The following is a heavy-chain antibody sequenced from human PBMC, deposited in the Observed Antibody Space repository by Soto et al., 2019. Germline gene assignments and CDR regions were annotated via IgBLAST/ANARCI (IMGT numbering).Heavy chain of an antibody. CDR1: GLTFSSIW. J-gene: IGHJ4*01. CDR2: INQDGRET. Sequence: PGGSRRLSCVMSGLTFSSIWVGWVRLTPGKGLEWVANINQDGRETAYVDSVKGRFTISRDNAKSSFYLQMNSLRAEDTAIYYCVRNAFWGRGTLVTVSS. D-gene: IGHD3-3*02. CDR3: VRNAF. V-gene: IGHV3-7*02.